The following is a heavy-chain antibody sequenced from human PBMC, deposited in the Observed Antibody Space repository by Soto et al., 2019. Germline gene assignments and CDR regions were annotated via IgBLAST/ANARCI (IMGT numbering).Heavy chain of an antibody. D-gene: IGHD6-6*01. CDR3: ARSIAARLNWFDP. J-gene: IGHJ5*02. CDR2: ISYDGSNK. V-gene: IGHV3-30*03. CDR1: GFTFSSYG. Sequence: PGGSLRLSCAASGFTFSSYGMHWFRQAPGKGLEWVAVISYDGSNKYYADSVKGRFTISRDNSKNTLYLQMNSLRAEDTAVYYCARSIAARLNWFDPWGQGTLVTVSS.